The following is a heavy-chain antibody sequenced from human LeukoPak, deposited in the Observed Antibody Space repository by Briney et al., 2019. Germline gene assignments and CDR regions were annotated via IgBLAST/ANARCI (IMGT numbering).Heavy chain of an antibody. D-gene: IGHD6-6*01. CDR1: GYSFTKYW. CDR3: ARRPEAARREYFFDY. Sequence: GESLKISRKGSGYSFTKYWIGWVRQMPGKGLEWMGIIYPGDSDTRYSPSFQGQVTFSADKSISTAYLQWSSLKASDTAIYYCARRPEAARREYFFDYWGQGTLVTVSS. J-gene: IGHJ4*02. V-gene: IGHV5-51*01. CDR2: IYPGDSDT.